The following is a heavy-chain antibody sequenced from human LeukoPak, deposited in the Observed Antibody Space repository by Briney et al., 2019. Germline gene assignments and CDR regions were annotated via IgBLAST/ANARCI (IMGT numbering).Heavy chain of an antibody. J-gene: IGHJ3*02. D-gene: IGHD3-16*02. Sequence: SVKVSCKASGGTFSSYAISWVRQAPGQGLEWMGRIIPILGIANYAQKFQGRVTITADKSTSTAYMELSSLRSEDTAVYYCARDSTITFGGVIVNDAFDIWGQGTMDTVSS. CDR3: ARDSTITFGGVIVNDAFDI. CDR2: IIPILGIA. CDR1: GGTFSSYA. V-gene: IGHV1-69*04.